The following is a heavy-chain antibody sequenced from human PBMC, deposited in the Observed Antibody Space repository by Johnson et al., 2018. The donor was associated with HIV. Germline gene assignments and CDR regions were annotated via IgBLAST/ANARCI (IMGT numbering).Heavy chain of an antibody. CDR3: AKDGAAPASYGAFDI. D-gene: IGHD2-8*01. V-gene: IGHV3-33*06. Sequence: QEQLVESGGGVVQPGRSLRLSCAASGFTFSSYGMHWVRQAPGKGLEWVAVIWYDGSNKYYADSVKGRFTISRDNSKNTLYLQMNSLRAEDTAVYYCAKDGAAPASYGAFDIWGQGTMVTVSS. CDR2: IWYDGSNK. J-gene: IGHJ3*02. CDR1: GFTFSSYG.